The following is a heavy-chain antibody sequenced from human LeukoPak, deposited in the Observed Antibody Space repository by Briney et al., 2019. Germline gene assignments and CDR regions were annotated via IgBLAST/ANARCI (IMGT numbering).Heavy chain of an antibody. Sequence: GGSLRLSCAASGFTFSSYGMHWVRQAPGKGLEWVAFIRYDGSNKYYADSVKGRFTISRDNSKNTLYLQMNSLRAEDTAVYYCAKDLVPHRRVGSSEKVDYWGQGTLVTVSS. CDR2: IRYDGSNK. CDR3: AKDLVPHRRVGSSEKVDY. CDR1: GFTFSSYG. D-gene: IGHD3-10*01. J-gene: IGHJ4*02. V-gene: IGHV3-30*02.